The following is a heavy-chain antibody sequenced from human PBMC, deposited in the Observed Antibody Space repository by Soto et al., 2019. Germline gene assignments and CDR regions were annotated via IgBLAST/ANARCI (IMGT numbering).Heavy chain of an antibody. CDR3: ARDRLDVYGSGSYYTEVAEFDP. CDR1: GFTFSSYS. V-gene: IGHV3-21*01. CDR2: ISSSSSYI. Sequence: PGGSLRLSCAASGFTFSSYSMNWVRQAPGKGLEWVSSISSSSSYIYYADSVKGRFTISRDNAKNSLYLQMNSLRAEDTAVYYCARDRLDVYGSGSYYTEVAEFDPWCQRTLVTISS. D-gene: IGHD3-10*01. J-gene: IGHJ5*02.